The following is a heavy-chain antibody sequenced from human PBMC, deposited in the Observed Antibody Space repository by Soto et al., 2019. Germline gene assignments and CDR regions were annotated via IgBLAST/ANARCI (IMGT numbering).Heavy chain of an antibody. CDR2: IKQDGSEK. V-gene: IGHV3-7*01. CDR1: GFTFSSYL. D-gene: IGHD3-3*01. J-gene: IGHJ6*02. CDR3: ARDDGPRYYDFWSGYYSSYYYYGMDV. Sequence: GGSLSLSCAASGFTFSSYLMSWVRQAPGKGLEWVANIKQDGSEKYYVDSVKGRFTISRDNAKNSLYLQMNSLRAEDTAVYYCARDDGPRYYDFWSGYYSSYYYYGMDVWGQGTTVTVSS.